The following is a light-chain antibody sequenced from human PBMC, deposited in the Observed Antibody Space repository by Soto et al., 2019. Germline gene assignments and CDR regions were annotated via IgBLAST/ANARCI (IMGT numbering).Light chain of an antibody. CDR2: EVN. V-gene: IGLV2-23*02. CDR3: CAYAGSQDYV. CDR1: SSDVGTYIL. J-gene: IGLJ1*01. Sequence: QSVLTQPASVSGSPGQSITISCTGTSSDVGTYILVSWYQQHPGNAPQLMIHEVNKRPSGVSDRFSGSKSGNTASLTISGLQAEDEADYYCCAYAGSQDYVFGNGTKVTVL.